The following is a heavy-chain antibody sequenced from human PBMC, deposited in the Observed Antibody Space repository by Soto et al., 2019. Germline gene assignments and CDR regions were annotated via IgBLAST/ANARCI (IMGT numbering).Heavy chain of an antibody. Sequence: RLSCAASGFTFSNYWMDWVLQAPGKGLEWVANINQDGSEKHYVDSVKGRFTISRDNAKNSLYLQMSSLTAEDSALYYCSTSLNYWGQGTLVTVSS. CDR2: INQDGSEK. CDR3: STSLNY. V-gene: IGHV3-7*01. CDR1: GFTFSNYW. J-gene: IGHJ4*02.